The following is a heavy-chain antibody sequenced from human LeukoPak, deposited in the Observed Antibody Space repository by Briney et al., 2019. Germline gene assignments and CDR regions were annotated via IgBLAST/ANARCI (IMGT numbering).Heavy chain of an antibody. D-gene: IGHD1-1*01. Sequence: PGGSLRLSCAASGFTFSSYEMNWVRQAPGKGLEWVSYISSSGSTIYYADSVKGRFTISRDNAKNSLYLQMNSLRAEDTAVYYCARERKPWLLTTANYYYGMDVWGKGTTVTVSS. CDR3: ARERKPWLLTTANYYYGMDV. V-gene: IGHV3-48*03. CDR2: ISSSGSTI. J-gene: IGHJ6*04. CDR1: GFTFSSYE.